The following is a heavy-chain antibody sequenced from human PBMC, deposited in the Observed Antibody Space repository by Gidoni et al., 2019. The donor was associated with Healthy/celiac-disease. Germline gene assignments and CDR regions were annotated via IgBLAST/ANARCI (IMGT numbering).Heavy chain of an antibody. CDR3: ARDPGYSGYGGSWWFDP. Sequence: EVQLVESGGGLVKPGGSLRLSCAASGFTVSSNSMSWVLQAPGKGLEWFSVIYSGGSTYYADSVKGRFTISRDNSKNTLYVQMNSLRAEDTAVYYCARDPGYSGYGGSWWFDPWGQGTLVTVSS. CDR2: IYSGGST. CDR1: GFTVSSNS. D-gene: IGHD5-12*01. J-gene: IGHJ5*02. V-gene: IGHV3-66*01.